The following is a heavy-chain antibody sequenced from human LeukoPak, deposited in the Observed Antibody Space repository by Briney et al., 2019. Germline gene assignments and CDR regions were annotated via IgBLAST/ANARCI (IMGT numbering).Heavy chain of an antibody. CDR3: AKDQYSGIYYSFDY. CDR1: GFTFSSYW. J-gene: IGHJ4*02. D-gene: IGHD1-26*01. Sequence: GGSLRLSCAASGFTFSSYWMHWVRQAPGKGLEWVSTISGSGGSANYADSVKGRFTISRDNSKNTLYLQMNSLRVEDTALYYCAKDQYSGIYYSFDYWGQGTLVTVSS. V-gene: IGHV3-23*01. CDR2: ISGSGGSA.